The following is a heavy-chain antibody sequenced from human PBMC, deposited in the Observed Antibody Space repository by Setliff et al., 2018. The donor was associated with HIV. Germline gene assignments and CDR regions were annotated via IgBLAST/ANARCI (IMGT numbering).Heavy chain of an antibody. CDR3: ARLSGDYYYFDY. Sequence: SETLSLTCTVSGGSISSYYWSWIRQPPRKGLEWIGYIYTSGRTNYNPSLESRVTISLDTSKNQFSLKLTSVTAADTAVYYCARLSGDYYYFDYWGQGTLVTVSS. V-gene: IGHV4-4*09. J-gene: IGHJ4*02. CDR1: GGSISSYY. D-gene: IGHD2-21*02. CDR2: IYTSGRT.